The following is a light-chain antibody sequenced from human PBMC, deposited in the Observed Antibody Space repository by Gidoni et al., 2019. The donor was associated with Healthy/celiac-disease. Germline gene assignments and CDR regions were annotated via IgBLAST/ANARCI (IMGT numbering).Light chain of an antibody. J-gene: IGKJ2*02. V-gene: IGKV1-5*03. CDR2: KAS. CDR3: QQYNSYPCT. CDR1: QSISSW. Sequence: DIHVTLTPSTLSASVGDRVTITCRASQSISSWLAWYQQKPGKAPKLLIYKASSLESGVPSRFSGSGSGTEFTLTISSLQPDDFATYYCQQYNSYPCTFGQGTKLEIK.